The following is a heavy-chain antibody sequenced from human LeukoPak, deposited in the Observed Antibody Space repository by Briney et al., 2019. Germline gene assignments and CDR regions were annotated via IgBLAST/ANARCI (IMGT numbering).Heavy chain of an antibody. D-gene: IGHD3-3*01. V-gene: IGHV4-59*01. CDR1: GDSISIYY. CDR3: ARGFGGYYSFDY. CDR2: IYYNGNT. Sequence: AETLSLTCTVSGDSISIYYWNWIRQPPGKGLEWIGYIYYNGNTNYNPSLKSRVTISVDTSKNQFSLKLTSVTAADTAVYYCARGFGGYYSFDYWGQGTLVIVSS. J-gene: IGHJ4*02.